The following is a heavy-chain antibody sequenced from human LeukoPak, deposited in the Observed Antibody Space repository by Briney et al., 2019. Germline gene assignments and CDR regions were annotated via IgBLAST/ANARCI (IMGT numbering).Heavy chain of an antibody. CDR3: ARDLLSVGCHIIDY. Sequence: SQTLSLTCAISGDSASSNSVSWNWIRQSPSRGLEWLGRTYYTSKWYYYYAVSVKSRITINRDTSNHLFSLHLNSVPPEDTAVYYCARDLLSVGCHIIDYWGQGTLVTVSS. CDR2: TYYTSKWYY. J-gene: IGHJ4*02. CDR1: GDSASSNSVS. D-gene: IGHD6-19*01. V-gene: IGHV6-1*01.